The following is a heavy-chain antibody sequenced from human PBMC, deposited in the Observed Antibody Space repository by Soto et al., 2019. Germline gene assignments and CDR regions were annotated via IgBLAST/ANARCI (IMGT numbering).Heavy chain of an antibody. D-gene: IGHD3-3*01. J-gene: IGHJ4*02. Sequence: EVQLLESGGGLVQPGGSLRLSCAASGFTFSSYAMSWVRQAPGKGLEWVSAISGSGGSTYYADSVKGRFTISRDNSKNTLYLQMNSLRAEDTAVYYCAKGGGQRITIFGGAIEFDYWGQGTLVTVSS. V-gene: IGHV3-23*01. CDR3: AKGGGQRITIFGGAIEFDY. CDR1: GFTFSSYA. CDR2: ISGSGGST.